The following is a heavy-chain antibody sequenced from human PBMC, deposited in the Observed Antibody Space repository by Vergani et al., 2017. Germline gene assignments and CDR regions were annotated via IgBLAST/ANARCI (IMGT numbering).Heavy chain of an antibody. CDR2: IGKDGINT. V-gene: IGHV3-30*02. J-gene: IGHJ4*02. CDR1: GFTFSNFG. CDR3: AKYLRDSTDGLPDS. Sequence: VELLESGGGLAQPGGSLRLSCAASGFTFSNFGMHWIRQAPGKGLEWLAYIGKDGINTRYRDAVKGRFTVSRDNSKDILYLQMDSLRSEDTALYYCAKYLRDSTDGLPDSWGPGTLVIVSS. D-gene: IGHD2-21*02.